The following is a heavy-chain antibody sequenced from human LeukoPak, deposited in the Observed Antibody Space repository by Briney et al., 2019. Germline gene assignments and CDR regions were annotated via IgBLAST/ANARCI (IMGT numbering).Heavy chain of an antibody. CDR2: IIPIFGIA. J-gene: IGHJ4*02. CDR3: ARAGYCSGGSCFALDY. Sequence: GASVKVSCKASGGTFSSYAISWVRQAPGQGLEWMGSIIPIFGIANYAQKFQGRVTITADKSTSTAYMELSTLRSEDTAVYYCARAGYCSGGSCFALDYWGQGTLVTVSS. D-gene: IGHD2-15*01. CDR1: GGTFSSYA. V-gene: IGHV1-69*04.